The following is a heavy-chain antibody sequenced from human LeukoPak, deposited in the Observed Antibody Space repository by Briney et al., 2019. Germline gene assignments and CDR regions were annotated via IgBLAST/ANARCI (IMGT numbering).Heavy chain of an antibody. CDR2: IYHSGST. CDR3: AREGGSGWYYFDY. Sequence: PSETLSLTCAVSGYSISSGYYWGWIRQPPGKGLEWIGSIYHSGSTYYNPSLKSRVTTSVDTSKNQFSLKLSSVTAADTAVYYCAREGGSGWYYFDYWGQGTLVTVSS. D-gene: IGHD6-19*01. CDR1: GYSISSGYY. J-gene: IGHJ4*02. V-gene: IGHV4-38-2*02.